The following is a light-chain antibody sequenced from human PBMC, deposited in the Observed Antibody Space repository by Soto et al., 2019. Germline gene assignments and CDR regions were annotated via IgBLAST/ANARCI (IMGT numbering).Light chain of an antibody. CDR1: QSVLYSSDNKNY. CDR3: QQYYNTPLT. J-gene: IGKJ4*01. Sequence: DIVMTQSPDSLAVSLGERATINCKSSQSVLYSSDNKNYLAWYQHKPGQPPKLLIYWASTRESVVPDRISGSRSGTDFTLTIISLQAEDVAVYYCQQYYNTPLTFGGGTKVEIK. CDR2: WAS. V-gene: IGKV4-1*01.